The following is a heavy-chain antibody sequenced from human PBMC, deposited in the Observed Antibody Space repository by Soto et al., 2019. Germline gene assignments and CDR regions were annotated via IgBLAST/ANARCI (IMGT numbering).Heavy chain of an antibody. J-gene: IGHJ4*02. CDR1: GFTFSDYY. D-gene: IGHD1-1*01. CDR2: SSNSGTFA. CDR3: ARSGDNFNVLDY. V-gene: IGHV3-11*06. Sequence: GGSLRLSCAASGFTFSDYYMSWVRQAPGRGLEWISYSSNSGTFARYAASVKGRFSISRDNANNSLYLEMNSLRVEDTAVYYCARSGDNFNVLDYWGQGTPVTVSS.